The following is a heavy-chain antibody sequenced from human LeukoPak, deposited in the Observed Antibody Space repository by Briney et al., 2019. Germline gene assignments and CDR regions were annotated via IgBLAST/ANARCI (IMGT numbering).Heavy chain of an antibody. J-gene: IGHJ4*02. D-gene: IGHD1-26*01. CDR3: ARDWEAERSGSSEFDY. CDR2: INSDGSST. CDR1: GFTFSSYW. Sequence: GGSLRLPCAASGFTFSSYWMHWVRQAPGKGLVWVSRINSDGSSTSYADSVKGRFTISRDNAKNTLYLQMNSLRAEDTAVYYCARDWEAERSGSSEFDYWGQGTLVTVSS. V-gene: IGHV3-74*01.